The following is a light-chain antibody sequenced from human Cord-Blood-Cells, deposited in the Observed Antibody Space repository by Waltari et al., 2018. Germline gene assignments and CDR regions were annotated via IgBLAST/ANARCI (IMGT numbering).Light chain of an antibody. Sequence: DIVMTQSPASLAVSLGERATINCKSSQSVLYSSNNKNYLAWYQQKPGQPPKLLIYWASTRESGVPDRVSGGGSGTDFTRTISSLQAEDVAVYYCQQYYSTPHSFGQGTKLEIK. CDR3: QQYYSTPHS. J-gene: IGKJ2*03. CDR2: WAS. CDR1: QSVLYSSNNKNY. V-gene: IGKV4-1*01.